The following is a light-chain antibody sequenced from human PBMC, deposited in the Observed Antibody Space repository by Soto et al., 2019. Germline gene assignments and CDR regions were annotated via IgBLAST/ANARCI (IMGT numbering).Light chain of an antibody. CDR2: DAS. J-gene: IGKJ1*01. CDR3: QQRFNWPAT. V-gene: IGKV3-11*01. Sequence: EIVLTQSPATLSLSPGERAALSCRASQNVGNFLAWYQQKPGQAPRLLIYDASNRPPGIPARFSGSGSGTEFTLAISSLESEEFAVYFCQQRFNWPATFGQGTKVEIK. CDR1: QNVGNF.